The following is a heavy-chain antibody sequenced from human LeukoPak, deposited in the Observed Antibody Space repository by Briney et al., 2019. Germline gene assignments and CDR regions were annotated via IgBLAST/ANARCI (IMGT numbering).Heavy chain of an antibody. J-gene: IGHJ4*02. CDR2: ISAYSGNT. CDR1: GYXFASYG. CDR3: ARDRVFVDTAIVSPVQYFDY. D-gene: IGHD5-18*01. Sequence: GASVKVSCKASGYXFASYGISWVRQAPGQGLEWMGWISAYSGNTNYAQKLQGRVTMTTATSTSTAYMELRSLRADDTAVYYCARDRVFVDTAIVSPVQYFDYWGQGTLVTVSS. V-gene: IGHV1-18*01.